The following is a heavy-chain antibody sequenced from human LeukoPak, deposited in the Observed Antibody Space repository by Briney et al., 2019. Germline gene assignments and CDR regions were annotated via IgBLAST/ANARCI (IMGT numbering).Heavy chain of an antibody. D-gene: IGHD5-18*01. CDR1: GFTFSSYS. Sequence: PGGSLRLSCAASGFTFSSYSMNWVRQAPGKGLEWVSAISGSGGSTYYADSVKGRFTISRDNSKNTLYLQMNSLRAEDTAVYYCAKRVDTAMAEFDYWGQGTLVTVSS. V-gene: IGHV3-23*01. CDR3: AKRVDTAMAEFDY. CDR2: ISGSGGST. J-gene: IGHJ4*02.